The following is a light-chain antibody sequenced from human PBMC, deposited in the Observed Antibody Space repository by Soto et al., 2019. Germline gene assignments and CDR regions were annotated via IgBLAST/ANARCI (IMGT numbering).Light chain of an antibody. CDR2: DAS. CDR1: HSFSNS. Sequence: EGVMTQSPATLSLSPGESATLSCRASHSFSNSLAWYQQKPGQTPRLLIYDASTRATGVPARFSGSASGTEFTLTIGSLQSEDFAVYYCQHYNTWPWTFGQGTKVEIK. J-gene: IGKJ1*01. CDR3: QHYNTWPWT. V-gene: IGKV3-15*01.